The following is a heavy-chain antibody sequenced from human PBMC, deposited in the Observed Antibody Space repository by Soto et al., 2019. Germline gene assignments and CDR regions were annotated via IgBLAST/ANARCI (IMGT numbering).Heavy chain of an antibody. CDR2: VYYSGST. CDR1: GDSVSSGTYF. J-gene: IGHJ4*02. D-gene: IGHD6-6*01. Sequence: PSETLSLTCTVSGDSVSSGTYFWSWIRQPPGKGLEWIGYVYYSGSTNYNPSLKSRVTISVDTSKNQFSLKLSSVTAADTAVYYCARVGSSIATRPFDYWGQGTLVTVSS. V-gene: IGHV4-61*01. CDR3: ARVGSSIATRPFDY.